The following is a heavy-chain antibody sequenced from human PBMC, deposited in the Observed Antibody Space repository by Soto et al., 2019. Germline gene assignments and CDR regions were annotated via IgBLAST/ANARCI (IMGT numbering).Heavy chain of an antibody. V-gene: IGHV3-30*18. CDR1: GFTFSSYG. Sequence: QVQLVESGGGVVQPGRSLRLSCAASGFTFSSYGMHWVRQAPGKGLEWVAVISYDGSNKYYADSVKGRFTISRDNSKNTLYLQMNSLRAEDTAVYYCAKEFRRVLPPRYYDYGMDVWGQGTTVTVSS. D-gene: IGHD1-26*01. CDR2: ISYDGSNK. CDR3: AKEFRRVLPPRYYDYGMDV. J-gene: IGHJ6*02.